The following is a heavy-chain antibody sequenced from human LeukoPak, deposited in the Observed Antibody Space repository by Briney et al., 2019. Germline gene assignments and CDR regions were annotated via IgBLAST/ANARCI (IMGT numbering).Heavy chain of an antibody. CDR1: GGTFSSYA. CDR2: IIPIFGTA. J-gene: IGHJ4*02. Sequence: SVKVSCKASGGTFSSYAISWVRQAPGQGLEWMGGIIPIFGTANYAQKFQGRVTITADESTSTAYMELSSLRPEDTAVYYCARDLGGSSSTFFDYWGQGTLVTVSS. V-gene: IGHV1-69*01. CDR3: ARDLGGSSSTFFDY. D-gene: IGHD6-13*01.